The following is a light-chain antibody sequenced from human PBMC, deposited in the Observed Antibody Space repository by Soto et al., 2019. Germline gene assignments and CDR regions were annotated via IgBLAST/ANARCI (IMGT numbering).Light chain of an antibody. CDR3: QQYGSSFRYT. Sequence: EIVLTQSPGTLSLSPGERATLSCRASQSVNGNYLTWYQQKPGQAPRLLIYAASIRATGTPDRFSGSGSGTDFTLTISRLEPEDFAVYYCQQYGSSFRYTFGQGTKLEIK. J-gene: IGKJ2*01. V-gene: IGKV3-20*01. CDR2: AAS. CDR1: QSVNGNY.